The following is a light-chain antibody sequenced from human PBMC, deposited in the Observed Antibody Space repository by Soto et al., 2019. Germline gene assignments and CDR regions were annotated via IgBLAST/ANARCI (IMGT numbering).Light chain of an antibody. V-gene: IGKV1-5*01. CDR1: QSIGRW. Sequence: DIQMTQSPSTLSASLGDSVSITCRSSQSIGRWLAWFQQHPGKAPKLLIYDVSTLQSGVPSRFSGSASGTEFTLTINSLQTEDVATYYCQQYSAYPWTFGHGSKVELK. CDR2: DVS. CDR3: QQYSAYPWT. J-gene: IGKJ1*01.